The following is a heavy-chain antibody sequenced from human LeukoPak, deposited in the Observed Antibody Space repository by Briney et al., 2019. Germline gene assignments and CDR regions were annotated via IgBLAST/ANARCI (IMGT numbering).Heavy chain of an antibody. CDR2: INHSGST. Sequence: SETLSLTCAVYGGSFSGYYWSWIRQPPGKGLEWIGEINHSGSTNYNPSLKSRVTISVDTSKNQFSLKLRSVTAADTAVYYCATAIQNWFDPWGQGTLVTVSS. V-gene: IGHV4-34*01. CDR1: GGSFSGYY. CDR3: ATAIQNWFDP. J-gene: IGHJ5*02.